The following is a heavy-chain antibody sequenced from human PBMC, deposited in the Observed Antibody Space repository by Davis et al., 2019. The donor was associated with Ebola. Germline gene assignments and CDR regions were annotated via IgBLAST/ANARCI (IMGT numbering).Heavy chain of an antibody. J-gene: IGHJ4*02. D-gene: IGHD1-26*01. CDR2: IIPILGIA. CDR1: GYTFTSYG. V-gene: IGHV1-69*04. CDR3: AREKIVGATPVAVGFDY. Sequence: SVTVSCKASGYTFTSYGISWVRQAPGQGLEWMGRIIPILGIANYAQKFQGRVTITADKSTSTAYMELSSLRSEDTAVYYCAREKIVGATPVAVGFDYWGQGTLVTVSS.